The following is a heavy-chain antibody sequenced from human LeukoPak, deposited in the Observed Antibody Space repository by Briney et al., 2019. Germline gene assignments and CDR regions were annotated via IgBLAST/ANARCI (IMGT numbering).Heavy chain of an antibody. CDR2: INHSGST. CDR3: ARGRGSYYDSSGYSSHRYLDY. V-gene: IGHV4-34*01. CDR1: GGSFSGYY. D-gene: IGHD3-22*01. J-gene: IGHJ4*02. Sequence: PSETLSLTCAVYGGSFSGYYWSWIRQPPGKGLEWIGEINHSGSTNYNPSLKSRVTISVDTSKNQFSLKLSSVTAADTAVYYCARGRGSYYDSSGYSSHRYLDYWGQGTLVTVS.